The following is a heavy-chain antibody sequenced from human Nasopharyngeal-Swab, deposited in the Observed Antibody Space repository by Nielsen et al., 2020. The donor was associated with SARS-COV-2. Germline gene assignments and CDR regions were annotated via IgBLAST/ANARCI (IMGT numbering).Heavy chain of an antibody. CDR1: GFAFSSYA. J-gene: IGHJ6*02. V-gene: IGHV3-64D*06. CDR3: VKARITSFGVVISSYYDYGMDV. CDR2: ISSNGGST. D-gene: IGHD3-3*01. Sequence: GESLKISCSASGFAFSSYAMHWVRQAPGKGLEYVSAISSNGGSTYYADSVKGRFTISRDNSKNTLYLQMSSLRAEDTAVYYCVKARITSFGVVISSYYDYGMDVWGQGTTVNVSS.